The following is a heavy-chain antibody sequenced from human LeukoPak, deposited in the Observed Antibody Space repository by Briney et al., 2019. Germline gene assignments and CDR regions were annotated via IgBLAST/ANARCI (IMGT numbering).Heavy chain of an antibody. V-gene: IGHV3-21*01. Sequence: GGSLRLSCAASGFTLSYFDMNWVRQAPGKGLEWVSSISTSSRYIYYKDSVRGRFTISRDDAKNSLHLEVNSPRAEDTAVYYCARADCSSSTCYLRRSWFDPWGQGTLVTVSS. CDR1: GFTLSYFD. CDR3: ARADCSSSTCYLRRSWFDP. J-gene: IGHJ5*02. D-gene: IGHD2-2*01. CDR2: ISTSSRYI.